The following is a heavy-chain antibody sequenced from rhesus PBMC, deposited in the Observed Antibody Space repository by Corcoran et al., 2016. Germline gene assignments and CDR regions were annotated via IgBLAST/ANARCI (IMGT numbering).Heavy chain of an antibody. CDR2: IFGSGRST. V-gene: IGHV4-169*01. D-gene: IGHD4-29*01. J-gene: IGHJ4*01. CDR1: GGFIRRNY. CDR3: ARRATRVAANYFDY. Sequence: QLQLQESGPGLVMPSETRSVTCPVSGGFIRRNYWGRTRQPHGKGLEWIGRIFGSGRSTNYNPALKSRVTLSVDTSKNQLSLKLSSVTAADTAVYYCARRATRVAANYFDYWGQGVLVTVSS.